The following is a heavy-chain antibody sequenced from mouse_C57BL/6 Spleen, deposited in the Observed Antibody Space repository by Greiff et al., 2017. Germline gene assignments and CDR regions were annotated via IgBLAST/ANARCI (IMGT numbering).Heavy chain of an antibody. CDR3: GRGDYVAWLAY. CDR1: GFNFKDYY. D-gene: IGHD2-4*01. CDR2: IDPEDGET. Sequence: VQLQQSGAELVKPGASVKLSCKASGFNFKDYYMHWVKQRTEQGLEWIGRIDPEDGETKYAPKFQGKATITADTSSNTAYLRLSSLTSEDTAVYCCGRGDYVAWLAYWGQGTLVTVSA. V-gene: IGHV14-2*01. J-gene: IGHJ3*01.